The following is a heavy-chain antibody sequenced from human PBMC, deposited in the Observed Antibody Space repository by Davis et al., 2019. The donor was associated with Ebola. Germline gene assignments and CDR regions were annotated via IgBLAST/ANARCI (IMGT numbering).Heavy chain of an antibody. CDR2: ITSSSSYI. J-gene: IGHJ2*01. Sequence: PGGSLRLSCAASGFTFSSYSMNWVRQAPGRGLEWLSSITSSSSYIYYADSVRGRFTISRDNAKNSLYLQMTSLRVEVTAVYYCARHVDGDFWYFDLWGRGTRVTVSS. CDR1: GFTFSSYS. V-gene: IGHV3-21*04. CDR3: ARHVDGDFWYFDL. D-gene: IGHD4-17*01.